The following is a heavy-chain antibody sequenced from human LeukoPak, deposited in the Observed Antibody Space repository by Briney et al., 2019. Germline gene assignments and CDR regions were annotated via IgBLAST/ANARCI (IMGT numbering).Heavy chain of an antibody. CDR1: GGSISSHY. D-gene: IGHD3-10*01. CDR2: IYYSGST. V-gene: IGHV4-59*11. Sequence: SETLSLTCTVSGGSISSHYWSWIRQPPGKGLEWIGYIYYSGSTNYNPSLKSRVTISVHTSKNQFSLKLSSVTAADTAVYYCARNYYGSGSHGPEYYFDYWGQGTLVTVSS. J-gene: IGHJ4*02. CDR3: ARNYYGSGSHGPEYYFDY.